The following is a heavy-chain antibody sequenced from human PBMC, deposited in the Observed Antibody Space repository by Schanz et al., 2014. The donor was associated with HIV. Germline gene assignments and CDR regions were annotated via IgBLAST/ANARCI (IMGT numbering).Heavy chain of an antibody. Sequence: QVRLAQSGAEVKRPGALVTVSCSAVGSTFPDIDINWVRRAAGQGLEWMAWINPKSGNTGYAQRFQGRVTVTMSTSISTAYMELSSLRSEDTALYYCARDSGWSGWKGDYFDYWGQGTLVTVSS. CDR2: INPKSGNT. D-gene: IGHD1-1*01. CDR1: GSTFPDID. CDR3: ARDSGWSGWKGDYFDY. V-gene: IGHV1-8*01. J-gene: IGHJ4*02.